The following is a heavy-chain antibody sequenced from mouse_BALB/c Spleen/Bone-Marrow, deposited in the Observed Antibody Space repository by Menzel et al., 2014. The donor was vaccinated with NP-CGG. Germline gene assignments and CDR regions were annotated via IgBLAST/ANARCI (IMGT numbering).Heavy chain of an antibody. CDR2: ISNGGGTT. D-gene: IGHD1-2*01. CDR3: ARRYDYGYGPFAY. J-gene: IGHJ3*01. Sequence: EVQVVESGGGLVQPGGSLKLSCAASGFTFSDYTMPWIRQTPEKRLEWVAYISNGGGTTYYPDTVKGRFTISRDNAKNTLYLQMSSLKSEDTAMYYCARRYDYGYGPFAYWGQGTLVTDSA. V-gene: IGHV5-12-2*01. CDR1: GFTFSDYT.